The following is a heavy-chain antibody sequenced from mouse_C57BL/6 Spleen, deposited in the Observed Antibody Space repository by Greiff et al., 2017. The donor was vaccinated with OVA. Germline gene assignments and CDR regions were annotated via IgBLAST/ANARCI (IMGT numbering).Heavy chain of an antibody. D-gene: IGHD1-1*01. CDR2: IYPGSGST. J-gene: IGHJ2*01. CDR3: ARGRVYYGSSSHFDY. V-gene: IGHV1-55*01. CDR1: GYTFTSYW. Sequence: QVQLKQPGAELVKPGASVKMSCKASGYTFTSYWITWVKQRPGQGLEWIGDIYPGSGSTNYNEKFKSKATLTVDTSSSTAYMQLSSLTSEDSAVYYCARGRVYYGSSSHFDYWGQGTTLTVSS.